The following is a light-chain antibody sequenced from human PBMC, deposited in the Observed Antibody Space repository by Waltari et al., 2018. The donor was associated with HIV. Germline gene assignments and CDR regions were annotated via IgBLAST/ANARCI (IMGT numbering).Light chain of an antibody. V-gene: IGLV2-23*02. J-gene: IGLJ3*02. Sequence: QSALTQPASVSGSPGPSITLSCTGTSSDVGSYNLVSWYQQHPGKAPKPMIYGVSKRPSGVSNRFSGSKSGNTASLTISGLQAEDEADYYCCSYAGSSTWVFGGGTKLTVL. CDR2: GVS. CDR1: SSDVGSYNL. CDR3: CSYAGSSTWV.